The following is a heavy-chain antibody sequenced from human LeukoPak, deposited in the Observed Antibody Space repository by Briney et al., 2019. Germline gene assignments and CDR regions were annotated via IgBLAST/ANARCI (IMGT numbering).Heavy chain of an antibody. V-gene: IGHV1-69*05. CDR2: IIPIFGTA. D-gene: IGHD3-22*01. Sequence: SVKVSCKASGGTFSSYAISWVRQAPGQGLEWMGGIIPIFGTANYAQKFQGRVTITTDESTSTAYMELSSLRSEDTAVYYCAISSGVVVVVINNFDYWGQGTLVTVSS. J-gene: IGHJ4*02. CDR1: GGTFSSYA. CDR3: AISSGVVVVVINNFDY.